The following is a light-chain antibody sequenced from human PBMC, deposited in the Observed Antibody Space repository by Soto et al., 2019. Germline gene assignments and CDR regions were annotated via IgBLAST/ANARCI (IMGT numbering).Light chain of an antibody. CDR1: QSVSNIY. V-gene: IGKV3-20*01. CDR2: GTS. J-gene: IGKJ1*01. CDR3: QQFGRSPRT. Sequence: EIVLTQSPGTLSLSPGEGATLSCRASQSVSNIYLAWYQQKPGQAPRLLMYGTSNRATGIPDRFIGSGSGTDFTHTISNLEPEDFAVYYCQQFGRSPRTFGQGTKVEIK.